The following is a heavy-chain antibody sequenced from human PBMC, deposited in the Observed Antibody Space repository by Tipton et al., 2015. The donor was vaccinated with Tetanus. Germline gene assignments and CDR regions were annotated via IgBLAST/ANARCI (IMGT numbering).Heavy chain of an antibody. V-gene: IGHV1-69*06. CDR3: ARGPRHDPKTFYAMDR. J-gene: IGHJ6*02. CDR1: GGTFGSYA. CDR2: IIPHFGTV. D-gene: IGHD1-1*01. Sequence: QLVQSGAEVKKPGSSVKVSCEASGGTFGSYAVNWVRQAPGQGLEWMGGIIPHFGTVEYSQKFQGRVTITADKSSSPAYMELTSLRSEDPALYYWARGPRHDPKTFYAMDRWGPGTTVTVSS.